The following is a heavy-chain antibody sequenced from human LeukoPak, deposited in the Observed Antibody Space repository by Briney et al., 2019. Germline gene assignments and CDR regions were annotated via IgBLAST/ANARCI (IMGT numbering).Heavy chain of an antibody. J-gene: IGHJ4*02. V-gene: IGHV1-46*01. CDR1: GYTFTSYY. D-gene: IGHD5-18*01. CDR3: ARGGAYTYGYY. CDR2: TNPSGGST. Sequence: ASVKVSCKASGYTFTSYYMHWVRQAPGQELEWMGITNPSGGSTSYAQKFQGRVTMTWDTSTSTVYMELSSLRSEDTAVYYCARGGAYTYGYYWGQGTLVTVSS.